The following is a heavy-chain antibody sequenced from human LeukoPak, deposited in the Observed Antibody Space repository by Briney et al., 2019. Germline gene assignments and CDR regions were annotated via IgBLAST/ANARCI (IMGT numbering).Heavy chain of an antibody. Sequence: AAVNVSCKASGYTFSDYDINWVRQATGQGLEWMGWMNPNSGNTGYAEKFQGRVTMTTNTSISTAYMELSSLRSEDTAIYYCARGRNQRDLRLLLYWGQGTLVTVSS. D-gene: IGHD1-14*01. CDR3: ARGRNQRDLRLLLY. V-gene: IGHV1-8*01. CDR2: MNPNSGNT. J-gene: IGHJ4*02. CDR1: GYTFSDYD.